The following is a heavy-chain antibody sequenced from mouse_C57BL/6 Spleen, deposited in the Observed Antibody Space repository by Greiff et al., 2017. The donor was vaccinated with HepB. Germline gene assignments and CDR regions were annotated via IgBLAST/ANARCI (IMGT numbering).Heavy chain of an antibody. D-gene: IGHD1-1*01. CDR3: ARQGVVATGAMDY. V-gene: IGHV5-6*01. CDR2: ISSGGSYT. Sequence: DVQLQESGGDLVKPGGSLKLSCAASGFTFSSYGMSWVRQTPDKRLEWVATISSGGSYTYYPDSVKGRFTISRDNAKNTLYLQMSSLKSEDTAMYYCARQGVVATGAMDYWGQGTSVTVSS. J-gene: IGHJ4*01. CDR1: GFTFSSYG.